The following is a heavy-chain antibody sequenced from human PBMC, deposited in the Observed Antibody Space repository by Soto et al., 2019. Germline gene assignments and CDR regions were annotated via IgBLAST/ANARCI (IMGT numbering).Heavy chain of an antibody. CDR1: GFTFSSYA. CDR2: ISYDGSNK. CDR3: ARDRYCSGGSCTASDYYYCGMDV. V-gene: IGHV3-30-3*01. J-gene: IGHJ6*02. Sequence: QVQMVESGGGVVQPGRSLRLSCAASGFTFSSYAMHWVRQAPGKGLEWVAVISYDGSNKYYADSVKGRFTISRDNSKNTLYLQMNSLRAEDTAVDYCARDRYCSGGSCTASDYYYCGMDVWGQGTTVTVSS. D-gene: IGHD2-15*01.